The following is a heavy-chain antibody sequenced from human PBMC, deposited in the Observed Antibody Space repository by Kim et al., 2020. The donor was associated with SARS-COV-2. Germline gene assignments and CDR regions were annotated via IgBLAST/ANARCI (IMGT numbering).Heavy chain of an antibody. Sequence: YVASVKGRYTISRDDSKNTAYPQMNSLKTEDTAVYYCNTHYYDSSGYFGYWGQGTLVTVSS. J-gene: IGHJ4*02. CDR3: NTHYYDSSGYFGY. V-gene: IGHV3-73*01. D-gene: IGHD3-22*01.